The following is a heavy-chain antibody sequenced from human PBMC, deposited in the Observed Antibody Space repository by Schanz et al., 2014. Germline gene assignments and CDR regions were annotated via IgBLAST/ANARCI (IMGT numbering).Heavy chain of an antibody. CDR3: VKDDRGDVVVEAANY. V-gene: IGHV3-23*01. Sequence: EVQLLESGGGLVQPGGSLRLSCIGSGFTFSSYALGWVRQAPGKGLEWVSLVSASGGGPFYADSVKGRFTISRDNSRNTVNLQRSSLRAEDTAVYYCVKDDRGDVVVEAANYWGQGAQVIVSS. CDR2: VSASGGGP. D-gene: IGHD2-15*01. J-gene: IGHJ4*02. CDR1: GFTFSSYA.